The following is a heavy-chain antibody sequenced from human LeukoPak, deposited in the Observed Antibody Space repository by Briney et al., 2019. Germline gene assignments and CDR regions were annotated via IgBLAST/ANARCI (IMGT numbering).Heavy chain of an antibody. J-gene: IGHJ5*02. CDR2: INPNSGGT. CDR1: GYTFTGYY. D-gene: IGHD2-2*01. V-gene: IGHV1-2*02. Sequence: ASVKVSCKASGYTFTGYYMHWLRQAPGQGLEWMGWINPNSGGTNYAQKFQGRVTMTRDTSISTAYMELSRLRSEDTAVYYCAREYQLLSLNWFDPWGQGSLVTVSS. CDR3: AREYQLLSLNWFDP.